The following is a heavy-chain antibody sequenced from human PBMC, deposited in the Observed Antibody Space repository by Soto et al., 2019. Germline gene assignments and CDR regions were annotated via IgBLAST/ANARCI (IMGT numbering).Heavy chain of an antibody. CDR3: ARVPTYYQDSIGYQPFHP. J-gene: IGHJ5*02. CDR2: ISNTGSSA. CDR1: GFTFSVFG. V-gene: IGHV3-30*03. D-gene: IGHD3-22*01. Sequence: QVQLVESGGGVVQPGRSLRLSCAASGFTFSVFGMHWVRQAPGKGLEWVAVISNTGSSAHYADSVRGRFTISRDNGENTLSLLMTSLRPEDTAVYYCARVPTYYQDSIGYQPFHPWGQGTLVTVSS.